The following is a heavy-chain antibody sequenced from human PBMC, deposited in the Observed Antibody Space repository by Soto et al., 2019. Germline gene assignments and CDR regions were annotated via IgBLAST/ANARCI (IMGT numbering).Heavy chain of an antibody. V-gene: IGHV3-30*18. D-gene: IGHD6-6*01. Sequence: QVQLVESGGGVAQPGRSLRLSCAVSGFTFSDYGMHWVRQAPGKGLEWVAVVSYDGSYKYYADSVEGRFTVSRDLSGNTLFLQMNSLRLEDTAVYFCAKEMYPRTMLDSSSPWGDYWGQGTLVAVSS. CDR3: AKEMYPRTMLDSSSPWGDY. J-gene: IGHJ4*02. CDR2: VSYDGSYK. CDR1: GFTFSDYG.